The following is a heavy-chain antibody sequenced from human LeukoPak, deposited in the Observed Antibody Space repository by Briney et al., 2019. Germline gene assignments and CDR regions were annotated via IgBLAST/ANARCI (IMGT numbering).Heavy chain of an antibody. Sequence: GASVKVSCKASGYTFTSYGISWVRQAPGQGLEWMGWISAYNGNTNYAQKLQGRVTMTTDTSTSTAYMELRSLRSDDTAVYYCAKSHRNVLQYYFDYWGQGTLVTVSS. CDR3: AKSHRNVLQYYFDY. D-gene: IGHD4-11*01. CDR1: GYTFTSYG. CDR2: ISAYNGNT. J-gene: IGHJ4*02. V-gene: IGHV1-18*01.